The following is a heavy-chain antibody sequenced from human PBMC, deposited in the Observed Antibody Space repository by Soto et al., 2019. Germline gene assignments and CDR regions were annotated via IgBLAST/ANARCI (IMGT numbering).Heavy chain of an antibody. CDR3: TTDGGTVPQWLYFAY. Sequence: PGGSLRLSCAASGFTFSSYAMHWVRQAPGKGLEWVAVISYDGSNKYYADSVKGRFTISRDNSKNTLYLQMNSLRAEDTAVYYCTTDGGTVPQWLYFAYWGRGTLVTVSS. D-gene: IGHD6-19*01. CDR1: GFTFSSYA. CDR2: ISYDGSNK. J-gene: IGHJ4*02. V-gene: IGHV3-30-3*01.